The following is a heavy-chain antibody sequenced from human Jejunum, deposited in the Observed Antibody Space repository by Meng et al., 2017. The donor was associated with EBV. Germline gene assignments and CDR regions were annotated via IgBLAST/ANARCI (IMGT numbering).Heavy chain of an antibody. CDR1: GDSFGTYS. CDR3: ARAGGDYEDY. D-gene: IGHD4-17*01. V-gene: IGHV1-69*15. Sequence: QEQWGQYGGETRKPGASGKGACKASGDSFGTYSVSWVRPAPGQGLEWMGNTVPIFGTTSYAQKFQGRVTITADESTRTAFMELRNLRSEDSAMYYCARAGGDYEDYWGQGTLVTVSS. J-gene: IGHJ4*02. CDR2: TVPIFGTT.